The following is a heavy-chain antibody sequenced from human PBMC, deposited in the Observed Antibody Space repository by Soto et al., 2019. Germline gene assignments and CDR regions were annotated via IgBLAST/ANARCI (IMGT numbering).Heavy chain of an antibody. D-gene: IGHD4-4*01. Sequence: EVQLLESGGGLVQPGGSLRLSCVASGFTLSTYAMSWVRQAPGKGLEWVSGITGSGGSTYYADSVKGRFTISRDNSKSRVSLHMNSLRAEDTAVYYCVIHRSNPSGAFDIWGQGTIVTVSS. V-gene: IGHV3-23*01. CDR1: GFTLSTYA. J-gene: IGHJ3*02. CDR2: ITGSGGST. CDR3: VIHRSNPSGAFDI.